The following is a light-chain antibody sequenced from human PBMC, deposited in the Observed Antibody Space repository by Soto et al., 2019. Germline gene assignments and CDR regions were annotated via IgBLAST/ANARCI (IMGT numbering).Light chain of an antibody. Sequence: SYELTQPSSVSVSPGQTARITCSGVVLAKKYARWFQQKPGQAPVLVIYKDSERPSGIPERFSGSSSGTTVTLTISGAQVEDEADYYCYSAADNNPVVFGGGTKLTVL. CDR1: VLAKKY. J-gene: IGLJ3*02. CDR2: KDS. V-gene: IGLV3-27*01. CDR3: YSAADNNPVV.